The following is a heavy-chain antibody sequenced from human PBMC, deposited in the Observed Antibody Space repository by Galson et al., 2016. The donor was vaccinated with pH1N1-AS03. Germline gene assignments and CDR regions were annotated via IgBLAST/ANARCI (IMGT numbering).Heavy chain of an antibody. CDR1: GFTFSDYA. CDR2: IRGTGGSP. J-gene: IGHJ4*02. Sequence: SLRLSCAASGFTFSDYAMGWVRQAPGKGLEWLAEIRGTGGSPFYADSVKGPVTISRDNSKNTVYLQMTSRRAEDTAVYYCATNALKVRVDYWGQGTLVTVSS. D-gene: IGHD1-1*01. CDR3: ATNALKVRVDY. V-gene: IGHV3-23*01.